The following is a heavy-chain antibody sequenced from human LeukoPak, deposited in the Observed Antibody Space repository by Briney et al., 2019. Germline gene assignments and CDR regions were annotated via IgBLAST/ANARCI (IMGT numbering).Heavy chain of an antibody. J-gene: IGHJ5*02. Sequence: SETLSLTCTVSGGSISSYYWSWIRQPPGKGLEWIGYIYNNESTNYNPSLRSRVTISVDTSKNQFSLKLSSVIAADTAVYYCARRPSSRLSAWFDPWGQGTLVTVSS. D-gene: IGHD5-12*01. V-gene: IGHV4-59*01. CDR3: ARRPSSRLSAWFDP. CDR1: GGSISSYY. CDR2: IYNNEST.